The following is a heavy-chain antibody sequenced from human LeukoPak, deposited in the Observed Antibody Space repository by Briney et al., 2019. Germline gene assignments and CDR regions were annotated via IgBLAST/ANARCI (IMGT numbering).Heavy chain of an antibody. CDR2: IKSKSDGGTT. J-gene: IGHJ2*01. CDR1: GFTFSNAW. V-gene: IGHV3-15*01. CDR3: VAGWYFDI. Sequence: GGSLRLSYAGSGFTFSNAWMSWVRQAPGKGLEWVGRIKSKSDGGTTDYAAPVKGRFTISRDDSRNTMNVQMNSLKTEDTAVYYCVAGWYFDIWGRGTLVTVSS.